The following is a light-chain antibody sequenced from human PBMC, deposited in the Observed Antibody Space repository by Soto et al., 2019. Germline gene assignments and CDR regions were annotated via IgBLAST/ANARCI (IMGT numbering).Light chain of an antibody. J-gene: IGKJ4*01. CDR2: GAS. Sequence: EIVLTQSPGTLSLSPGERATLSCRASQSVSRSLAWYQQKPGQAPRVLIYGASSRATGIPDRFSGSGSGTDFTLTISRLEPEDFAVYYCQQYSSSPPLTFGGGTKVEIK. CDR1: QSVSRS. CDR3: QQYSSSPPLT. V-gene: IGKV3-20*01.